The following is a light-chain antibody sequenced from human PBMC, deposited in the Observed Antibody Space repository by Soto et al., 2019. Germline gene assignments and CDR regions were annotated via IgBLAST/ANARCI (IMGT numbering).Light chain of an antibody. V-gene: IGLV2-8*01. CDR2: EVV. J-gene: IGLJ1*01. CDR1: KSDIGVYDF. CDR3: KSYAGSNTYV. Sequence: SALTQPPSASGSPGQSVTISCTGTKSDIGVYDFVSWYQHHPGKAPRLIIYEVVQRPSGVPDRFSGSKSGNTASLTVSGLQAADEADYFCKSYAGSNTYVFGSGTKVT.